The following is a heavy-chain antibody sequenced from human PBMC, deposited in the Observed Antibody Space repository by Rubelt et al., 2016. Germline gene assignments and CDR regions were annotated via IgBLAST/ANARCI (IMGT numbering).Heavy chain of an antibody. CDR3: AQDRGHPDMTTVTSGVCDY. CDR2: ISGSGGST. V-gene: IGHV3-23*01. Sequence: GSLRLSCVASGFTFSSYAMSWVRQAPGKGLEWVSAISGSGGSTYYADSVKGRFTISRDNSKNTLYLQMNSLRAEDTAVYYCAQDRGHPDMTTVTSGVCDYWGQGTLVTVSS. CDR1: GFTFSSYA. D-gene: IGHD4-17*01. J-gene: IGHJ4*02.